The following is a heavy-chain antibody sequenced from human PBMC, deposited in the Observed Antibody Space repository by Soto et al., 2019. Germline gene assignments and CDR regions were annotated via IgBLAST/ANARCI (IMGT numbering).Heavy chain of an antibody. CDR2: ISPDNGNT. J-gene: IGHJ6*02. CDR1: GYTFTIYG. CDR3: ARALGYSGYAGMDV. V-gene: IGHV1-18*01. Sequence: QVQLVQSGGEVKKPGASVKVSCKASGYTFTIYGINWVRQAPGQGLEWMGWISPDNGNTNYARKLQGRVTMTTDTGTSTAYMELRSLRSDDTAVYYCARALGYSGYAGMDVWGQGTTVTVSS. D-gene: IGHD5-12*01.